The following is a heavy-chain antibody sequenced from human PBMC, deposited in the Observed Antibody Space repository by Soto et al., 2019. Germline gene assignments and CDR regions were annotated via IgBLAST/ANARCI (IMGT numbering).Heavy chain of an antibody. CDR1: GFTFSSYG. CDR2: ISYDGSNK. D-gene: IGHD6-25*01. V-gene: IGHV3-30*18. J-gene: IGHJ6*02. Sequence: QVQLVESGGGVVQPGRSLRLSCAASGFTFSSYGMHWVRQAPGKGLEWVAVISYDGSNKYYADSVKGRFTISRDNSKNXLYLQMTSLRAEDTAVYYCAKDRAGTARGDYGMDVWGQGTTVTVSS. CDR3: AKDRAGTARGDYGMDV.